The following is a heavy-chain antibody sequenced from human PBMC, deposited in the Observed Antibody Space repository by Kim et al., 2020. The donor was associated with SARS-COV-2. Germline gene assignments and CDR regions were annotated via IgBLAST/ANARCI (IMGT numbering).Heavy chain of an antibody. J-gene: IGHJ5*01. CDR1: GGSISTSSLY. CDR3: ARDRSRSWYDY. D-gene: IGHD6-25*01. CDR2: IDYSGNT. V-gene: IGHV4-39*07. Sequence: SETLSLTCTVSGGSISTSSLYWGWIRQPLGKGLEWIGSIDYSGNTYYSPSLKSRVSISVDTSKCQFSLKLTFVTAADTAEYYWARDRSRSWYDYWGQGTMVTVSS.